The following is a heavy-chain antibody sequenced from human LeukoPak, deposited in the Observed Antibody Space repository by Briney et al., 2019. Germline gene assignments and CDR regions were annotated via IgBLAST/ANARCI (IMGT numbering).Heavy chain of an antibody. J-gene: IGHJ4*02. D-gene: IGHD6-13*01. CDR1: GGSISSYY. CDR2: IYHSGST. Sequence: SETLSLTCTVSGGSISSYYWSWIRQPPGKGLEWIGEIYHSGSTNCNPSLESRVTISVDKSKNQFSLNLSSVTAADTAVYYCARRVAAAGALTWGQGILVTVSS. V-gene: IGHV4-59*12. CDR3: ARRVAAAGALT.